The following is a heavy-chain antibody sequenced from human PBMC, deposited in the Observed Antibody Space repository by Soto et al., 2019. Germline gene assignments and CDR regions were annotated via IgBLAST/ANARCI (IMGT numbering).Heavy chain of an antibody. D-gene: IGHD1-20*01. Sequence: GESLKISCKGSGYSFTSYWIGWVRQMPGKGLEWMGIIYPGDSDTRYSPSFQGQVTISADKSISTAYLQWSSLKASDTAMYYCARNVNNWNDGSFFDYWGQGTLVTVSS. CDR3: ARNVNNWNDGSFFDY. J-gene: IGHJ4*02. CDR1: GYSFTSYW. V-gene: IGHV5-51*01. CDR2: IYPGDSDT.